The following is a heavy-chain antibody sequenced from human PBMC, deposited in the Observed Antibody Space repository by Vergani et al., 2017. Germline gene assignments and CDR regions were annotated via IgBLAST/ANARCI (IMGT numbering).Heavy chain of an antibody. CDR2: IYYSGST. CDR3: ARISLLDILTGYLAGLESIYAFDI. Sequence: QVQLQESGPGLVKPSETLSLTCTVSGGSISSYYWSWIRQPPGKGLEWIGYIYYSGSTNYNPSLKSRVTISVDTSKNQFSLKLSSVTAADTAVYYCARISLLDILTGYLAGLESIYAFDIWGQGTMVTVSS. CDR1: GGSISSYY. J-gene: IGHJ3*02. V-gene: IGHV4-59*01. D-gene: IGHD3-9*01.